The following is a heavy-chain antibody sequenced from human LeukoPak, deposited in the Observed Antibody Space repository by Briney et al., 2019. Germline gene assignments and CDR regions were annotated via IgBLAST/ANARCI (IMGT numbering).Heavy chain of an antibody. D-gene: IGHD3-16*02. CDR2: ISYGEGNK. CDR1: GFTFSSYI. Sequence: GGSLRLSCVASGFTFSSYIMNWVRQAPGKGLEWVAVISYGEGNKDYADSVKGRFTISRDNSKNTLYLQMNSLRAEDTAVYYCAREESFQSTDDAFDIWGQGTMVTVSS. V-gene: IGHV3-30*04. J-gene: IGHJ3*02. CDR3: AREESFQSTDDAFDI.